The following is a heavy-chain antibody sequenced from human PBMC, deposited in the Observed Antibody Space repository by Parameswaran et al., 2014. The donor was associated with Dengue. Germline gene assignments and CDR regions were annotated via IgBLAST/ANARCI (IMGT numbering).Heavy chain of an antibody. CDR2: TRNKANSYTT. J-gene: IGHJ4*02. CDR1: GFTFSDYS. Sequence: SLKISCAASGFTFSDYSMNWVRQAPGKGLEWVGRTRNKANSYTTEYAASVKGRFTISRDDSKNSLYLQMNSLKTEDTAVYYCARGSYSSGWYYHYFDYWGQGTLVTVSS. V-gene: IGHV3-72*01. D-gene: IGHD6-19*01. CDR3: ARGSYSSGWYYHYFDY.